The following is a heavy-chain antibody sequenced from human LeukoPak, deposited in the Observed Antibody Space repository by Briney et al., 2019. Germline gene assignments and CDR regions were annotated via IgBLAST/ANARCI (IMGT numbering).Heavy chain of an antibody. D-gene: IGHD4-17*01. V-gene: IGHV3-23*01. CDR3: AKMGGDYNFYYYYMDV. J-gene: IGHJ6*03. Sequence: GGSLRLSCAASGFTFSSYAMTWVRQAPGKGLEWVSLISGSGDSTYFAASVRGRFTISRDNSKNTLYLQLKSLRAEDTAVYYCAKMGGDYNFYYYYMDVWGKGTTVTLSS. CDR1: GFTFSSYA. CDR2: ISGSGDST.